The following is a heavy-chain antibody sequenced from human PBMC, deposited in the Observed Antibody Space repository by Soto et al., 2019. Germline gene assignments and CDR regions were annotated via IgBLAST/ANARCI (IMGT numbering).Heavy chain of an antibody. J-gene: IGHJ4*02. CDR3: ARDSPSDVGVVN. V-gene: IGHV3-33*01. Sequence: GGSLRLSCAASGFTFSSYGMHWVRQAPGKGLEWVAVIWYDGSNKYYADSVKGRFTISRDNSKNTLYLQMNSLRAEDTAVYYCARDSPSDVGVVNWGQGTLVTVSS. CDR1: GFTFSSYG. D-gene: IGHD3-3*01. CDR2: IWYDGSNK.